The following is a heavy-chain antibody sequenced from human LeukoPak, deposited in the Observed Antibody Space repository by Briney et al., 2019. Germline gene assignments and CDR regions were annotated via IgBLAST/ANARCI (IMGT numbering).Heavy chain of an antibody. CDR1: GGSFSGYY. CDR2: INHSGST. Sequence: SETLSLTCAVYGGSFSGYYWSWIRQPPGKGLEWIGEINHSGSTNYNPSLKSRVTISVDTSKNQFSLKLSSVTAADTAVYYCARGVNVYYYDSSEPGDAFDIWGQGTMVTVSS. CDR3: ARGVNVYYYDSSEPGDAFDI. D-gene: IGHD3-22*01. J-gene: IGHJ3*02. V-gene: IGHV4-34*01.